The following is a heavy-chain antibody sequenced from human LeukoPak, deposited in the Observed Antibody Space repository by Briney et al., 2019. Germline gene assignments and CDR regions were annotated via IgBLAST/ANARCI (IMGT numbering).Heavy chain of an antibody. Sequence: GESLKISCQDSGFTLTNYWIGWVRQMPGKGLEWMGIIHSIDSHAKYSPSFQGQVTISVDKSISTAYLQWRGLKASDTAMYYCAGARHGDFRWDYWGQGTLVTVSS. D-gene: IGHD4-17*01. CDR1: GFTLTNYW. CDR2: IHSIDSHA. V-gene: IGHV5-51*01. CDR3: AGARHGDFRWDY. J-gene: IGHJ4*02.